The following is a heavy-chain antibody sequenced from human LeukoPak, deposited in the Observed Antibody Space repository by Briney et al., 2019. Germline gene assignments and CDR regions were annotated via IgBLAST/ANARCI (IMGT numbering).Heavy chain of an antibody. V-gene: IGHV3-21*01. D-gene: IGHD3-22*01. CDR3: AKTYYYDSVGYSPFDY. J-gene: IGHJ4*02. CDR1: GFSFSRYS. CDR2: ISISSGSI. Sequence: GGSLRLSCVASGFSFSRYSMNWVRQAPGKGLERVSSISISSGSIYYADSVKGRFTISRDNAKNSLYLQMNSQRAEDTAIYYCAKTYYYDSVGYSPFDYWGQGSRVIVSS.